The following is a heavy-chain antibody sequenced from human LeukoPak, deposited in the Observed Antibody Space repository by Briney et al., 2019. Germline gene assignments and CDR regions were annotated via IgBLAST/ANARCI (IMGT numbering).Heavy chain of an antibody. CDR1: GYTFTGYY. J-gene: IGHJ4*02. Sequence: GASVKVSCKASGYTFTGYYMHWVRQAPGQALEWMGRINPNSGGTNYAQKFQGRVTMTRDTSISTAYMELSRLRSDDTAVYYCWTAVVVAATFKYYFDYWGQGTLVTVSS. CDR3: WTAVVVAATFKYYFDY. V-gene: IGHV1-2*06. D-gene: IGHD2-15*01. CDR2: INPNSGGT.